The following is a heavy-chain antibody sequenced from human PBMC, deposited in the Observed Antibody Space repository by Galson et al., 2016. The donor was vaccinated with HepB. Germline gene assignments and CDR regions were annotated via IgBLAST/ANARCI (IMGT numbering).Heavy chain of an antibody. Sequence: TLSLTCSVSGDSFNSGGYYWNWIRQHPGKGLEWIGYIYFFTGSTYYSPSLKSRVTISVDTSKNQFSLDLIPVTAADTAVYYCARSFAIRKGVHGGVDYWGQGTLVTVSS. V-gene: IGHV4-31*03. J-gene: IGHJ4*02. CDR2: IYFFTGST. D-gene: IGHD3-16*01. CDR3: ARSFAIRKGVHGGVDY. CDR1: GDSFNSGGYY.